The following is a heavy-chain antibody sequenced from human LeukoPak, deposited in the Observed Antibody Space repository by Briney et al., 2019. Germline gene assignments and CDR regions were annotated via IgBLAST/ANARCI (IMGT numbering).Heavy chain of an antibody. CDR2: INGDGGTT. CDR1: GFTLRSYW. CDR3: ARDFRNLGLDV. V-gene: IGHV3-74*01. J-gene: IGHJ6*02. Sequence: PGGSLRRSCAASGFTLRSYWVYWVRQAPGKGLVWVSRINGDGGTTDHADSVRGRFTISRDNAKNTLYLQMNSLRVEDTAIYYCARDFRNLGLDVWGQGTTVTVSS. D-gene: IGHD1-14*01.